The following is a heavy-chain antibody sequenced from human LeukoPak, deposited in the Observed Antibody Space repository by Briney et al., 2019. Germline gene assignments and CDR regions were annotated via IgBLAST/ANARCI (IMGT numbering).Heavy chain of an antibody. D-gene: IGHD1-1*01. CDR2: INHSGST. J-gene: IGHJ4*02. CDR1: GGSFSGYY. V-gene: IGHV4-34*01. Sequence: PSETLSLTCAVYGGSFSGYYWSWIRQAPGKGLEWIGEINHSGSTNYNPSLKSRVTISVDTSKNQFSLKLSSVTAADTAVYYCATFTGGTSKDHDYWGQGTLVTVSS. CDR3: ATFTGGTSKDHDY.